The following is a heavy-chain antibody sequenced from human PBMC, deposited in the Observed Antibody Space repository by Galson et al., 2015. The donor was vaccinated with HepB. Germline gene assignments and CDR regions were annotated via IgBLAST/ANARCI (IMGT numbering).Heavy chain of an antibody. Sequence: VKVSCKVSGYTFTDYYMHWVQQAPGKGLEWMGLVDPEDGETIYAEKFQGRVTITADTSTDTAYMELSSLRSEDTAVYYCATELYCSGGSCYSYAFDIWGQGTMVTVSS. CDR1: GYTFTDYY. J-gene: IGHJ3*02. CDR2: VDPEDGET. D-gene: IGHD2-15*01. CDR3: ATELYCSGGSCYSYAFDI. V-gene: IGHV1-69-2*01.